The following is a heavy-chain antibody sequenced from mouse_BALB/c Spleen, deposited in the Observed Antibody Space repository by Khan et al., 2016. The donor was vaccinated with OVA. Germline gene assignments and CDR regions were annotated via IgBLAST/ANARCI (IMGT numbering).Heavy chain of an antibody. CDR2: INTYTGEP. Sequence: QIQLVQSGPELKKPGETVKISCKASGYTLTNYGMNWVKQAPGKGLKWMGWINTYTGEPTYAEDFKGRIAFSLETSASTAYLQINNFKNEDTATYFCARSNGNYWFAYWGQGTLVTVSA. J-gene: IGHJ3*01. D-gene: IGHD2-1*01. CDR3: ARSNGNYWFAY. CDR1: GYTLTNYG. V-gene: IGHV9-3-1*01.